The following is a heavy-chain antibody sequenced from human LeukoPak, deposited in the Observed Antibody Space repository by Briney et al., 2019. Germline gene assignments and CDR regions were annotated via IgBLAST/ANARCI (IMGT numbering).Heavy chain of an antibody. CDR1: GGSISSYY. V-gene: IGHV4-59*12. D-gene: IGHD6-13*01. CDR2: IYYSGST. CDR3: ARLKVAAAGANREGWRAPPRYYYMDV. Sequence: PSETLSLTCTVSGGSISSYYWSWIRQPPGKGLEWIGYIYYSGSTNYTPPLKRRVTISVDTSKNQFSLKLSSVTAADTAIYYCARLKVAAAGANREGWRAPPRYYYMDVWDKGTTVTISS. J-gene: IGHJ6*03.